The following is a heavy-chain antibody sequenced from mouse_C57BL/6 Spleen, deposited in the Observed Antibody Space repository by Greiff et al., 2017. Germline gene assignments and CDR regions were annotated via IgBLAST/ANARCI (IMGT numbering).Heavy chain of an antibody. D-gene: IGHD1-1*01. CDR2: IHPTSGST. Sequence: QVQLQQPGAELVKPGASVKLSCKASGYTFTSYWMHWVKQRPGQGLEWIGMIHPTSGSTNYNEKFKSKATLTVDKSSSTAYMQLSSLTSEDSAVYYGAPNRECCDSSALDYWGQGTTLTVSS. CDR3: APNRECCDSSALDY. V-gene: IGHV1-64*01. J-gene: IGHJ2*01. CDR1: GYTFTSYW.